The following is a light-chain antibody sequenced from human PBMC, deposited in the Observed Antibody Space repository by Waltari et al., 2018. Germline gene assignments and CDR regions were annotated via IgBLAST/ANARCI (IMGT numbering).Light chain of an antibody. CDR2: SAS. Sequence: IQMTQSPSSLSASIGDRVTITCRASRYVTHFLAWYQQRPGKVPRLLIHSASTLQSGVPSRFSDSGSGTEFTLTIDSLQPEDLATYYCQNYDTAPFTFGPGTKVDLK. J-gene: IGKJ3*01. V-gene: IGKV1-27*01. CDR3: QNYDTAPFT. CDR1: RYVTHF.